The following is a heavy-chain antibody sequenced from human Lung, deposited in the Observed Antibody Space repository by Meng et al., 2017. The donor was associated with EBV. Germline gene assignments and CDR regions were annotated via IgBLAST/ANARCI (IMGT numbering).Heavy chain of an antibody. D-gene: IGHD5-18*01. CDR2: IYYSGST. J-gene: IGHJ4*02. Sequence: QVQLQESGPGLVQPSQTLSLTCTVSGGSIGSGDYYWSWIRQPPGKGLELIGHIYYSGSTSYNPSLKSRVTISVDRSKNQFSLKLSSVTAADTAVYYCARGVSDTAMVPYYFDYWGQGTLVTVSS. CDR3: ARGVSDTAMVPYYFDY. CDR1: GGSIGSGDYY. V-gene: IGHV4-30-4*01.